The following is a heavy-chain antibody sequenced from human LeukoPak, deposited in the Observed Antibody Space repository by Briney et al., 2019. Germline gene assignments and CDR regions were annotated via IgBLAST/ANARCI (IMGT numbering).Heavy chain of an antibody. Sequence: GGSLRLSCAASGFTFSKYWMLWVCQAPGKGLESVSRINTDGTVTTYADSVKGRFTVYRDNADTTMFLQINSVRDEDTAVKYCATKQWLAPPPDSWGQGTPVTVSS. CDR3: ATKQWLAPPPDS. V-gene: IGHV3-74*01. CDR2: INTDGTVT. CDR1: GFTFSKYW. J-gene: IGHJ4*02. D-gene: IGHD6-19*01.